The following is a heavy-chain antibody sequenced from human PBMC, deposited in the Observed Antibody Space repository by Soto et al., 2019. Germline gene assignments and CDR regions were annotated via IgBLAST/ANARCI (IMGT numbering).Heavy chain of an antibody. D-gene: IGHD2-8*01. CDR3: ATMGHCSNGVCSYYYYGMDV. J-gene: IGHJ6*02. V-gene: IGHV3-15*07. Sequence: EVQLVESGGGLVKPGGSLRLSCGASGFTFSHAWMNWVRQAPGKGLEWVGRIKSKIDGGISDYAAPVKGRFSISRDDSKDTLFLQMNSLKTEDTAVYFCATMGHCSNGVCSYYYYGMDVWGLGTTVTVSS. CDR1: GFTFSHAW. CDR2: IKSKIDGGIS.